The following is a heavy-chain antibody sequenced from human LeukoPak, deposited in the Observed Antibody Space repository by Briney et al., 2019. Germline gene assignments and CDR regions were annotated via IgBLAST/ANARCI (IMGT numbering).Heavy chain of an antibody. D-gene: IGHD6-6*01. J-gene: IGHJ4*02. CDR3: AYSISSSPDEYFDY. CDR1: GGSISSGDYY. CDR2: IYYSGST. V-gene: IGHV4-30-4*01. Sequence: SETLSLTCTVSGGSISSGDYYWSWIRQPPGKGLEWIGYIYYSGSTYHNPSLKSRVTISVDTSKNQFSLKLSSVTAADTAVYYCAYSISSSPDEYFDYWGQGTLVTVSS.